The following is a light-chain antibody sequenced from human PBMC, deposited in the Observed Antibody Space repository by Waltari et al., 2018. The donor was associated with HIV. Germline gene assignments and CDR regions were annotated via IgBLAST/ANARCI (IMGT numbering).Light chain of an antibody. J-gene: IGLJ2*01. CDR1: SSNIGNYY. CDR2: RNN. Sequence: QSVLTQPPSASATPGQRVTISCSGSSSNIGNYYVSWYPQLPGATPNVLSFRNNRRPSGGPDRFSGAKSGTSASLAISGLRSEDEADYYCATWDDSLSGVVFGGGTKLTVL. CDR3: ATWDDSLSGVV. V-gene: IGLV1-47*01.